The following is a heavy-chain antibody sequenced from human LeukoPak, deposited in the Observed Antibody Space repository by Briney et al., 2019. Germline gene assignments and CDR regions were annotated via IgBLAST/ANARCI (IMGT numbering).Heavy chain of an antibody. CDR1: GYTXTHYY. V-gene: IGHV1-2*02. D-gene: IGHD6-13*01. CDR2: INPNRGGT. CDR3: ARVAGYSSSWYDY. Sequence: ASVTVSFKSSGYTXTHYYLHWVRQAPGKGLEWMGWINPNRGGTNYAQNFQGRITMTRETSISTANMELSRLRSDDTAVYHCARVAGYSSSWYDYWGQGTLVTVSS. J-gene: IGHJ4*02.